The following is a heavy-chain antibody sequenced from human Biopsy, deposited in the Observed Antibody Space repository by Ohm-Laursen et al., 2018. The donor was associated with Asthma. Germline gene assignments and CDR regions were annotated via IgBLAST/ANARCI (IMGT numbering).Heavy chain of an antibody. V-gene: IGHV1-69*01. D-gene: IGHD2-2*01. J-gene: IGHJ4*02. CDR1: GGTFNTYA. CDR2: INSVFGTT. Sequence: PSVKVSCNSLGGTFNTYAIGWVRQAPGQGLEWMGGINSVFGTTTYPQKFQDRVTITADDSTSTVYMELSSLRSEDTAVYYCARKAGSCISRTCYSLDFWGQGTLVTVSS. CDR3: ARKAGSCISRTCYSLDF.